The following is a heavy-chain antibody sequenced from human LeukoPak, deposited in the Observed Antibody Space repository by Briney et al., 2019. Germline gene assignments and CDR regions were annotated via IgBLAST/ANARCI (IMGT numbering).Heavy chain of an antibody. CDR1: GFTFSNYA. V-gene: IGHV3-33*01. Sequence: PGRSLRISCAASGFTFSNYAMHWVRQAPGKGLEWVAVIWYDGSNKYYADSVKGRFTISRDNFKNTLYLEMNSLRAEDTAVYYCARGGTWWGQGTLVTVSS. CDR3: ARGGTW. D-gene: IGHD2-15*01. CDR2: IWYDGSNK. J-gene: IGHJ4*02.